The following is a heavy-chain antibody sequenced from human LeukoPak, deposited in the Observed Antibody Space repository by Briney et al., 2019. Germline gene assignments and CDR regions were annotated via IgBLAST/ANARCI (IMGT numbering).Heavy chain of an antibody. Sequence: GASVKVSCKASGGTISSYAISWVRQAPGQGLEWMGGIIPIFGTANYAQKFQGRVTITTDESTSTAYMELSSLRSEDTAVYYCARGIAARPDYYYYMDVWGKGTTVTVSS. V-gene: IGHV1-69*05. CDR2: IIPIFGTA. D-gene: IGHD6-6*01. CDR1: GGTISSYA. CDR3: ARGIAARPDYYYYMDV. J-gene: IGHJ6*03.